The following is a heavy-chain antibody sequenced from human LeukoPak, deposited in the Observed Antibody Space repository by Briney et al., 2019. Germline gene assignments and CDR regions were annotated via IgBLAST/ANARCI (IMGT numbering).Heavy chain of an antibody. J-gene: IGHJ3*01. V-gene: IGHV3-23*01. CDR1: GFTFSGYA. CDR3: AKGLKGSTWYFAFDV. CDR2: ISVSGGST. Sequence: GGFLRLSCAASGFTFSGYAMSWVRQAPGKGLEWVSAISVSGGSTYYADSVKGRFTISRDNSKNTLYLQMNSLRAEDTAVYYCAKGLKGSTWYFAFDVWGQGTMVTVSS. D-gene: IGHD6-13*01.